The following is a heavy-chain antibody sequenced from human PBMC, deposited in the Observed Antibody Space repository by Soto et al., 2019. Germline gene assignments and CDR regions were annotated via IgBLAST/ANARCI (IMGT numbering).Heavy chain of an antibody. Sequence: SVKVSCKASGGTFSSYAISWVRQAPGQGLEWMGGIIPIFGTANYAQKFQGRVTITADESTSTAYMELSSLRSEDTAVYYCATVLRFLEWLPRDYYYYGVDVWGQGTTVTVSS. V-gene: IGHV1-69*13. CDR1: GGTFSSYA. D-gene: IGHD3-3*01. CDR3: ATVLRFLEWLPRDYYYYGVDV. J-gene: IGHJ6*02. CDR2: IIPIFGTA.